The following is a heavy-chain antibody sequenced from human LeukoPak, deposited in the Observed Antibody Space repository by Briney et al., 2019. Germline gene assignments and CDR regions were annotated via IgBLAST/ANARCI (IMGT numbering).Heavy chain of an antibody. J-gene: IGHJ4*02. V-gene: IGHV4-59*01. CDR3: ARAGYSYGTGYYFDY. Sequence: SETLSLTCTVSGGSISSYYWSWIRLPPGKGLEWIGYIYYTGATYYNPSLKSRVTISLDTSKNQFSLKLSSVTAADAAVYYCARAGYSYGTGYYFDYGGQGARVTVSS. CDR2: IYYTGAT. D-gene: IGHD5-18*01. CDR1: GGSISSYY.